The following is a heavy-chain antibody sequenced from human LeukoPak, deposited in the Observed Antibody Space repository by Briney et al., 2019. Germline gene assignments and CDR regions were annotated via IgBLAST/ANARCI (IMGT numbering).Heavy chain of an antibody. D-gene: IGHD1-1*01. CDR2: IRDDGSEE. Sequence: GGSLRLSCAASGFTFSAYWMSWVRQAPGRGLEWVANIRDDGSEEYYGDSMRGRFTISRDNAENSVYLQMNSLRAEDTAVYYCARHPQLEPPGYYFDYWGQGTLVTVSS. CDR3: ARHPQLEPPGYYFDY. V-gene: IGHV3-7*01. J-gene: IGHJ4*02. CDR1: GFTFSAYW.